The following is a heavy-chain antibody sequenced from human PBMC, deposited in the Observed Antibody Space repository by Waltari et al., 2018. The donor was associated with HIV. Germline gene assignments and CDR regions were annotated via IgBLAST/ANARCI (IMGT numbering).Heavy chain of an antibody. D-gene: IGHD2-2*01. V-gene: IGHV1-2*02. J-gene: IGHJ6*02. CDR3: ARGGASTTPRDYNYYGLDV. Sequence: QEELVQSGAEVKKPGASVKVSCKASGYTFTDNCIPWVRQAPGHGLGWMGWINPKSGGTKHAQKFQGRVTMTRDTSMSTVYMEVSRLTSDDTAVYYCARGGASTTPRDYNYYGLDVWGQGTTVTVSS. CDR2: INPKSGGT. CDR1: GYTFTDNC.